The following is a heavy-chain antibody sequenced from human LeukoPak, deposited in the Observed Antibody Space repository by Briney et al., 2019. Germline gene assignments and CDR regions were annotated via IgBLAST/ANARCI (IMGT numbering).Heavy chain of an antibody. V-gene: IGHV3-48*03. Sequence: PGGSLRLSCAASGFTFSSYEMNWVRQAPGKGLEWVSYISSSGSTIYYADSVKGRFTISRDNAKNSLYLQMNSLRAEDTAVYYCAGHYDFWSGYYYYYYYMDVWGKGTTVTVSS. J-gene: IGHJ6*03. CDR2: ISSSGSTI. CDR3: AGHYDFWSGYYYYYYYMDV. D-gene: IGHD3-3*01. CDR1: GFTFSSYE.